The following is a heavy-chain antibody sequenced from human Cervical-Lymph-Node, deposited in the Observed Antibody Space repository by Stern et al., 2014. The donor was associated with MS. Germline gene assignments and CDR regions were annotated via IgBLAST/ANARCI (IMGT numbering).Heavy chain of an antibody. CDR1: GVSVTSSSYY. CDR3: VRDGLTGSDY. J-gene: IGHJ4*02. V-gene: IGHV4-61*01. Sequence: QLQLQESGPGLWKPSETLSLTCSVSGVSVTSSSYYWSWVRQSPGKGLEWIGHVHYSGKTSYTPSLKSRITISVDTSKNQFSLRLDSVTAADTAVYYCVRDGLTGSDYWGQGTLVAVSS. D-gene: IGHD1-20*01. CDR2: VHYSGKT.